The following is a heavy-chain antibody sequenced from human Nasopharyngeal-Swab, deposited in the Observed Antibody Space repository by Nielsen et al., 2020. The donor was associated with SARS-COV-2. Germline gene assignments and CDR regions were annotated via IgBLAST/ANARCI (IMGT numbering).Heavy chain of an antibody. J-gene: IGHJ4*02. Sequence: SETLSLTCTVSGGSLTSYYWSRIRQPPGKGLEWIGYIYYSGSTNYNPSLKSRVTISVDTSKNQFSLKLSSVTAADTAVYYCAREPSYGDYFDYWGQGTLVTVSS. CDR1: GGSLTSYY. D-gene: IGHD4-17*01. CDR3: AREPSYGDYFDY. CDR2: IYYSGST. V-gene: IGHV4-59*01.